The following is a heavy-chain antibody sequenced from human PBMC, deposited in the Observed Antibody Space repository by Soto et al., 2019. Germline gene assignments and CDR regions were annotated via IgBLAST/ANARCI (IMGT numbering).Heavy chain of an antibody. J-gene: IGHJ5*02. D-gene: IGHD3-22*01. CDR2: IYPGDHET. Sequence: GESLKISCQCSGYTFSNFWIGWVRQLPGKGLEWMGIIYPGDHETRYSPSFHGKVTISADKSINTAYLQWSSLKASDTAMYYCARGSGAMIENWFDPWGQGTLVTVSS. V-gene: IGHV5-51*03. CDR1: GYTFSNFW. CDR3: ARGSGAMIENWFDP.